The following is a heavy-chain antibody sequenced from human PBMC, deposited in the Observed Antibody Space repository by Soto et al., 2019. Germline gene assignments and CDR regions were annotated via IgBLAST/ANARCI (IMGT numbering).Heavy chain of an antibody. V-gene: IGHV3-30-3*01. Sequence: QVQLVESGGGVVQPGRSLRLSCAASGFTFSSYAMHWVRQAPGKGLERVAVISYDGSNKYYADSVKGRFTISRDNSKNTLYLPMNSLRAEDTAVYYCARGSSSSSTSGPYYYYYGMDVWGQGTTVTVSS. CDR2: ISYDGSNK. CDR3: ARGSSSSSTSGPYYYYYGMDV. CDR1: GFTFSSYA. J-gene: IGHJ6*02. D-gene: IGHD6-6*01.